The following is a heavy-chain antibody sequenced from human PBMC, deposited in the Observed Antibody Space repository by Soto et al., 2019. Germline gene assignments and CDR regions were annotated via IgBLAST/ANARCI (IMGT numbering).Heavy chain of an antibody. CDR3: ATDQAFITIFGVVPRNYYYDYGMDV. CDR1: GYTLTELS. CDR2: FDPEDGET. V-gene: IGHV1-24*01. D-gene: IGHD3-3*01. Sequence: QVQLVQSGAEVKKPGASVKVSCKVSGYTLTELSMHWVRQAPGKGLEWMGGFDPEDGETIYAQKFQGRVTMTEDTSTDTAYMEPSSLTSADTAVYSCATDQAFITIFGVVPRNYYYDYGMDVWGQGTTVTVSS. J-gene: IGHJ6*02.